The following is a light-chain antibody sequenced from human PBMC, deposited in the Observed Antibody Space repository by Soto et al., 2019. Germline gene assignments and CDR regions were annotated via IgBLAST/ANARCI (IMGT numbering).Light chain of an antibody. CDR2: DVS. V-gene: IGLV2-14*01. CDR3: SSYTSSRTLVV. Sequence: SALTQPASVSGSPGQSITISCTGTSSDVGGYNYVSWYQQHPGKAPKLMIYDVSNRPSGVSNRFSGSKSGNTASLTISGLQTEDEADYYRSSYTSSRTLVVFGGGTKLTVL. J-gene: IGLJ2*01. CDR1: SSDVGGYNY.